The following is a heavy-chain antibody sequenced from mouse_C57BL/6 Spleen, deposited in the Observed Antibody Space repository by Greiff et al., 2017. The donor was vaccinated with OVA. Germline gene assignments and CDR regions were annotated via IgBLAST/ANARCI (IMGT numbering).Heavy chain of an antibody. V-gene: IGHV5-4*03. CDR2: ISDGGSYT. CDR1: GFTISSYA. CDR3: ASDGDSWFAY. Sequence: EVKLVESGGGLVKPGGSLKLSCAASGFTISSYAMSWVRQTPERRMEWVATISDGGSYTYYPANVKGRFTISNDNAKNNLYLQISHLKSEDTAMYYCASDGDSWFAYWGQGTLVTVSA. J-gene: IGHJ3*01. D-gene: IGHD2-13*01.